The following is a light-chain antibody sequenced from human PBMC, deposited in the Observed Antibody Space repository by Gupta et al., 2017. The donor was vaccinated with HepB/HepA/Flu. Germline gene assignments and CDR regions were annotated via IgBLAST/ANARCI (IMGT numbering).Light chain of an antibody. Sequence: LSCRASQSISASYLAWYQQKPGQAPRLLMYGASTRATGIPDRFSGSGSGTDFTLTISRLEPEDFAVYYCQHYGRSPFTFGQGTKLEI. V-gene: IGKV3-20*01. CDR1: QSISASY. CDR3: QHYGRSPFT. J-gene: IGKJ2*01. CDR2: GAS.